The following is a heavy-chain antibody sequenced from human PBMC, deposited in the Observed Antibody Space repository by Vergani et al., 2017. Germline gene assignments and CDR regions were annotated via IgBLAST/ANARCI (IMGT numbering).Heavy chain of an antibody. CDR2: IIPIFGTA. D-gene: IGHD6-19*01. V-gene: IGHV1-69*01. Sequence: QVQLVQSGAEVKKPGSSVKVSCKASGGTFSSYAISWVRQAPGQGLEWMGGIIPIFGTANYAQKFQGRVTITADESMSTAYMELSSLRSEDTAVYYCASPLTYSSGWSVYYYYGMDVWGQGTTVTVSS. CDR3: ASPLTYSSGWSVYYYYGMDV. J-gene: IGHJ6*02. CDR1: GGTFSSYA.